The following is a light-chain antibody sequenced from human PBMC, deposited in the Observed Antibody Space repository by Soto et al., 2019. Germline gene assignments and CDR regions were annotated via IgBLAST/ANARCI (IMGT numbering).Light chain of an antibody. J-gene: IGKJ1*01. V-gene: IGKV3-20*01. CDR3: QQYCSSPWT. CDR1: QSVSSSY. CDR2: GAS. Sequence: EIVLTQSPGTLSLSPGERATLSCRASQSVSSSYLAWYQQKPGQAPRLLIYGASSRATGITDMFSGSVSETDIALTISRLVPEECAVYHCQQYCSSPWTLGQGTKVEIK.